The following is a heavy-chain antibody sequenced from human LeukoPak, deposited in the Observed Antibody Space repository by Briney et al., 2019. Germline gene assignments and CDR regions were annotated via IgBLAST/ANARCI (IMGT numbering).Heavy chain of an antibody. J-gene: IGHJ6*03. CDR2: ISGSSNTN. V-gene: IGHV3-48*04. CDR1: GFSFSTYA. CDR3: ARGGPCSSTNHYYYCYMDV. D-gene: IGHD2-2*01. Sequence: GGSLRLSCAASGFSFSTYAMNWVRQAPGKGLVWLSYISGSSNTNNYAVSVKGRFTVSRDNAKNSLQLKMNSLRTEDTAVYFCARGGPCSSTNHYYYCYMDVWGKGTTVTVSS.